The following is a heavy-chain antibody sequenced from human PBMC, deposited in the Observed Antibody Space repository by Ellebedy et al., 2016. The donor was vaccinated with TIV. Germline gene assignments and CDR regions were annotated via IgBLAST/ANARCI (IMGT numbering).Heavy chain of an antibody. Sequence: AASVKVSCKASGVTFSRYAISWVRQAPGQGLEWMGRIIPILGIANYTQKFQGKVTITADKSTSTAYMELSSLISDDTAVYYCARNKAYTGDFDYWGQGTLVTVSS. CDR2: IIPILGIA. V-gene: IGHV1-69*04. D-gene: IGHD7-27*01. CDR3: ARNKAYTGDFDY. J-gene: IGHJ4*02. CDR1: GVTFSRYA.